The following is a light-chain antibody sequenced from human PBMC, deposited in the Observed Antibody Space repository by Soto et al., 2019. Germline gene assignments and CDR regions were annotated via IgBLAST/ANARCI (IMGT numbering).Light chain of an antibody. CDR3: QSADSSGTSL. CDR1: ALPKQY. V-gene: IGLV3-25*03. Sequence: SYELTQPPSVPVSPGQTARITCSGDALPKQYAYWYQQKPGQAPVLVIYKDSERPSGIPERFSGSSSGTTVTLTISGVQAEDEADYYCQSADSSGTSLFGGGTQLTVL. J-gene: IGLJ2*01. CDR2: KDS.